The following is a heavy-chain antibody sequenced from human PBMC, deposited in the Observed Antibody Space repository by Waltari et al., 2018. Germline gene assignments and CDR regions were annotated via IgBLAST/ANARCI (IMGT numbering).Heavy chain of an antibody. D-gene: IGHD4-17*01. Sequence: QVQLQQWGAGLLKPSETLSLTCAFYGGSFSGYYWSWIRQPPGKGLEWIGEINHSGSTNYNPSLKSRVTISVDTSKNQFSLKLSSVTAADTAVYYCAREGLRGLKDAFDIWGQGTMVTVSS. CDR1: GGSFSGYY. CDR2: INHSGST. V-gene: IGHV4-34*01. CDR3: AREGLRGLKDAFDI. J-gene: IGHJ3*02.